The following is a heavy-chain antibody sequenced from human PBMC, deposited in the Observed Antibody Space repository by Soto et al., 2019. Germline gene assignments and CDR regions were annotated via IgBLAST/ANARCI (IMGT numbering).Heavy chain of an antibody. CDR3: ARGGYDILTGYRLPDY. Sequence: QVQLQESGPGLVKPSQTLSLTCTVSGGSISSGGYYWSWLRQHPGQGLEWIGYIYYSGSTYYNPSLTSRVTFSVYTAKNQFSLKLSSVTAADTAVYYCARGGYDILTGYRLPDYWGQGTLVTVSS. D-gene: IGHD3-9*01. CDR1: GGSISSGGYY. CDR2: IYYSGST. J-gene: IGHJ4*02. V-gene: IGHV4-31*03.